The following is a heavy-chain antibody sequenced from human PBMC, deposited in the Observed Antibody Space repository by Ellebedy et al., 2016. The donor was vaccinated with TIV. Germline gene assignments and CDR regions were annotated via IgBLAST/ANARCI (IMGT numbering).Heavy chain of an antibody. CDR2: ISWNSGSI. J-gene: IGHJ6*03. CDR3: AKDPTPILYDSRGSGYYMDV. CDR1: GFTFDDYA. V-gene: IGHV3-9*01. Sequence: GGSLRLSXAASGFTFDDYAMHWVRQAPGKGLEWVSGISWNSGSIGYADSVKGRFTISRDNAKNSLYLQMNSLRAEDTALYYCAKDPTPILYDSRGSGYYMDVWGKGTTVTVSS. D-gene: IGHD3-22*01.